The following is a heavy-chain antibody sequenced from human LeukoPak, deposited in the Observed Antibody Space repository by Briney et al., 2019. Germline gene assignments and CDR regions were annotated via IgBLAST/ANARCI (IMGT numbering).Heavy chain of an antibody. J-gene: IGHJ4*02. Sequence: GASVKVSCKASGYTFTSYGISWVRQAPGQGLEWMGIINPSGGSTSYAQKFQGRVTVTRDTSTSTVYMELSSLRSEDTAVYYCARVSHGDYDYWGQGTLVTVPS. D-gene: IGHD4-17*01. CDR1: GYTFTSYG. CDR3: ARVSHGDYDY. V-gene: IGHV1-46*01. CDR2: INPSGGST.